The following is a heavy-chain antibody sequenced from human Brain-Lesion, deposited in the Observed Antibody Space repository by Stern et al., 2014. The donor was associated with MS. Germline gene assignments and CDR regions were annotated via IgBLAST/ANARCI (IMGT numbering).Heavy chain of an antibody. D-gene: IGHD1-14*01. CDR2: ICWNSGNI. Sequence: VQLVQSGGDLVQPGRSLRLSCAAFGFTFDDYAMHWVRQAPGKGLEWVAGICWNSGNIGYADSVKGRFTTSRDNAKSSLYLQMNSLRPEDTAFYCCARDITGSSAYFAYWGQGTLVTVSS. CDR1: GFTFDDYA. CDR3: ARDITGSSAYFAY. V-gene: IGHV3-9*01. J-gene: IGHJ4*02.